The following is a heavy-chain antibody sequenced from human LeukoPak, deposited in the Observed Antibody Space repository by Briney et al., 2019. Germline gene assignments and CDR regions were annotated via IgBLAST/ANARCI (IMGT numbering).Heavy chain of an antibody. CDR2: ISYDGSNK. D-gene: IGHD2-2*01. CDR1: GFTFSSYA. Sequence: PGRSLRLSCAASGFTFSSYATHWVRQAPGKGLGWVAVISYDGSNKYYADSVKGRFTISRDNSKNTLYLQMNSLRAEDTAVYYCARARMGYCSSTSCYEVDPWGQGTLVTVSS. J-gene: IGHJ5*02. V-gene: IGHV3-30*01. CDR3: ARARMGYCSSTSCYEVDP.